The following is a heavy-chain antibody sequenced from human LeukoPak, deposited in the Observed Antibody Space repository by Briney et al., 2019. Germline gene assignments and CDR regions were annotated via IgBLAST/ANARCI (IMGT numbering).Heavy chain of an antibody. D-gene: IGHD2-15*01. Sequence: GGSLRLSCAASGFTFSSYAMSWVRQAPGEGLEWVSAISGSGGSTYYADSVKGRFTISRDNSKNTLYLQMNSLRAEDTAVYYCAKAPGYCSGGSCYLDYWGQGTLVTVSS. V-gene: IGHV3-23*01. CDR2: ISGSGGST. J-gene: IGHJ4*02. CDR3: AKAPGYCSGGSCYLDY. CDR1: GFTFSSYA.